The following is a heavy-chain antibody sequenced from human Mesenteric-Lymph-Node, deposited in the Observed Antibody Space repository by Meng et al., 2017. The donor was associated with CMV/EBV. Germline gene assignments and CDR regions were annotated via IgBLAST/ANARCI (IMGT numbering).Heavy chain of an antibody. CDR2: IYHSGST. D-gene: IGHD7-27*01. Sequence: SGCSISSSSSYWGWIRQPPGKGLEWIGSIYHSGSTYYNPSFKGRVTISVDTSKNQFSLKLTSVTAADTAVYYCARHGKGELGDLDYWGQGTLVTVSS. J-gene: IGHJ4*02. CDR1: GCSISSSSSY. CDR3: ARHGKGELGDLDY. V-gene: IGHV4-39*01.